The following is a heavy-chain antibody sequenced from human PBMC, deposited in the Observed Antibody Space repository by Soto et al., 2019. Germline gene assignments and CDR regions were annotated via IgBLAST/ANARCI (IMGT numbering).Heavy chain of an antibody. CDR1: GFTFSDYY. CDR2: ISSSGSTI. D-gene: IGHD6-13*01. V-gene: IGHV3-11*01. CDR3: AREEQQLVPPNYYYYYMDV. J-gene: IGHJ6*03. Sequence: GGSLRLSCAASGFTFSDYYMSWIRQAPGKGLEWVSYISSSGSTIYYADSVKGRFTISRDNAKNSLYLQMNSLRAEDTAVYYWAREEQQLVPPNYYYYYMDVWGKGTTVTVSS.